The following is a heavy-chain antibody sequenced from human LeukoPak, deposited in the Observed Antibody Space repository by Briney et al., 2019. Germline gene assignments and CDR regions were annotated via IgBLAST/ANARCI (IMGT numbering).Heavy chain of an antibody. CDR1: GYTFTSYD. CDR2: MNPNSGNT. CDR3: ARGTRYSGYEEGPLYGSGGTATDY. D-gene: IGHD5-12*01. V-gene: IGHV1-8*01. J-gene: IGHJ4*02. Sequence: ASVKVSCKASGYTFTSYDINWVRQATGQGLERMGWMNPNSGNTGYAQKFQGRVTMTRNTSISTAYMELSSLRSEDTAVYYCARGTRYSGYEEGPLYGSGGTATDYWGQGTLVTVSS.